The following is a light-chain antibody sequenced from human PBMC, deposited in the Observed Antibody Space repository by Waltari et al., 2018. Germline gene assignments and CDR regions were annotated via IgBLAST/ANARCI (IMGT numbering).Light chain of an antibody. V-gene: IGKV1-39*01. CDR2: AAS. CDR1: QSISTY. Sequence: DIQMTQSPSSLSASVGDRVTITCRASQSISTYLNWYQQRPGKAPKLLIYAASNLQSGVPSRFSGSGSGTDFTLTISSLRPEDFATYYCQHSYTIPFTFGPGTKVDIK. J-gene: IGKJ3*01. CDR3: QHSYTIPFT.